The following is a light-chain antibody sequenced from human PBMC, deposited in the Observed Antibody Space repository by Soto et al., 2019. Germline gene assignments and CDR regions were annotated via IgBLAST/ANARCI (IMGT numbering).Light chain of an antibody. CDR1: QDISNY. V-gene: IGKV1-33*01. J-gene: IGKJ4*01. Sequence: DIQMTQSPSSLSAPVGDRVTITCQASQDISNYLNWYQQKPGKAPKLLIYDASDLETGVPSRFSGSGSGTDFTFTISSLQPEDFATYYCQQYDNLVTFGGGTKVDIK. CDR2: DAS. CDR3: QQYDNLVT.